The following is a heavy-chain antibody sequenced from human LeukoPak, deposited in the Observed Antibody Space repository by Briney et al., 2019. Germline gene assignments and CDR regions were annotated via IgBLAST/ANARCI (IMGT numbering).Heavy chain of an antibody. J-gene: IGHJ3*02. CDR1: GGSFSGYY. D-gene: IGHD6-13*01. CDR3: ARAFRYSSSLRAFDI. Sequence: PSETLSLTCAVYGGSFSGYYWSWIRQPPGKGLEWIGEINHSGSTNYNPSLKSRVTISVDTSKNQFSLKLSSVTAADTAVYYCARAFRYSSSLRAFDIWGQGTMVTVSS. V-gene: IGHV4-34*01. CDR2: INHSGST.